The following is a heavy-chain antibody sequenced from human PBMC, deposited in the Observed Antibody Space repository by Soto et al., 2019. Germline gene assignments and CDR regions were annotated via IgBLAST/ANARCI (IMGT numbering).Heavy chain of an antibody. Sequence: GGSLRLSCAASGFTFDDYAMHWVRQAPGKGLEWVSGISWNSGSIGYADSVKGRFIISRDNAKNSLYLQMNSLRAEDTALYYCAKDCGKYYYDSSGYYYYYYGMDVWGQGTTVTVSS. V-gene: IGHV3-9*01. D-gene: IGHD3-22*01. CDR1: GFTFDDYA. CDR3: AKDCGKYYYDSSGYYYYYYGMDV. CDR2: ISWNSGSI. J-gene: IGHJ6*02.